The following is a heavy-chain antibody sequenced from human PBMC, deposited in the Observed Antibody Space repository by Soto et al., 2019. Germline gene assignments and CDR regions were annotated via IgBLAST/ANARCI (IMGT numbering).Heavy chain of an antibody. CDR1: GFTFSDYY. CDR3: ARGDTAMVNYYYYGMDV. Sequence: VGSLRLSCAASGFTFSDYYVSWIRQAPGKGLEWVSYISSSGSTIYYADSVKGRFTISRDNAKNSLYLQMNSLRAEDTAVYYCARGDTAMVNYYYYGMDVWGQGTTVTVSS. V-gene: IGHV3-11*01. CDR2: ISSSGSTI. D-gene: IGHD5-18*01. J-gene: IGHJ6*02.